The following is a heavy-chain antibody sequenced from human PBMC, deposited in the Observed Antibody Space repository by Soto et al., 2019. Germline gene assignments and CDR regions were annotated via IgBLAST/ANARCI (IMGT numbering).Heavy chain of an antibody. D-gene: IGHD2-21*01. CDR1: GYSISSGYY. CDR2: IYHSGTS. Sequence: PSETLSLTCAVSGYSISSGYYWGWIRQTPGKGLEWIASIYHSGTSYYNPSLKSRVTIFVDTSKNQLSLKLSSVTAADTAVYYCARHWIAGSSIPWGQGTLVTVSS. V-gene: IGHV4-38-2*01. CDR3: ARHWIAGSSIP. J-gene: IGHJ5*02.